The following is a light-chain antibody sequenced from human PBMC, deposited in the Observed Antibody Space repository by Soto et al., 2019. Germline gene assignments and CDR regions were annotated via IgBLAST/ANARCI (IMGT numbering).Light chain of an antibody. CDR3: QQNYSSPIT. V-gene: IGKV4-1*01. CDR2: EAS. CDR1: QSVLSSSNNKNY. Sequence: DIVMTQSPDSLAVSLGERATINCKSSQSVLSSSNNKNYLAWYQQKSGQPPKLLIYEASTRESGVPDRISGSGSGTDFTLTISSLQAEDVAVYSCQQNYSSPITFGGGTKVEIK. J-gene: IGKJ4*01.